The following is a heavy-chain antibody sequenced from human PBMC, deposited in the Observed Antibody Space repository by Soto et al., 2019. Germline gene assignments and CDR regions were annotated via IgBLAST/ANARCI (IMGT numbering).Heavy chain of an antibody. CDR3: ARDRKVRGGVDP. D-gene: IGHD3-10*01. CDR2: IYHSGTT. V-gene: IGHV4-30-2*06. Sequence: QLQLQESGSGLVKPSQTLSLTSTVSGGSVTSGVHSWNWIRLSPERGLEWIGCIYHSGTTYYNPSLQSRITMSVDTSKNQFSLKLSSLTAAYTAIYYCARDRKVRGGVDPWGQGTLVIVSS. CDR1: GGSVTSGVHS. J-gene: IGHJ5*02.